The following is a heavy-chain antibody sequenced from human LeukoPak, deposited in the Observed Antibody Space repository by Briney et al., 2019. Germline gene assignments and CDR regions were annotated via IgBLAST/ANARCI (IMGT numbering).Heavy chain of an antibody. V-gene: IGHV3-21*01. D-gene: IGHD3-22*01. CDR3: ARHVVAVGFDY. J-gene: IGHJ4*02. CDR1: GFTFNTYW. CDR2: ITSSSSYI. Sequence: GGSLRLSCAASGFTFNTYWMSWVRQAPGKGLEWVSSITSSSSYIYYADSVKGRFTISRDNAKNSLYLQMNSLRVEDTAVYYCARHVVAVGFDYWGQGTLVTVSS.